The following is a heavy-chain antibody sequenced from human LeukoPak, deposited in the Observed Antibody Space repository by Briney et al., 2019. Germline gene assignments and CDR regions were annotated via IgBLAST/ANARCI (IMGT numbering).Heavy chain of an antibody. Sequence: AGGSLRLSCAASGFTFSSYAMSWVRQAPGKGLEWVSAISGSGGSTYYADSVKGRFTISRDNSKNTLYLQMNSLRAEDTAVYYCASISDDSSGYYLPLFDYWGQGTLVTVSS. J-gene: IGHJ4*02. D-gene: IGHD3-22*01. CDR3: ASISDDSSGYYLPLFDY. CDR2: ISGSGGST. V-gene: IGHV3-23*01. CDR1: GFTFSSYA.